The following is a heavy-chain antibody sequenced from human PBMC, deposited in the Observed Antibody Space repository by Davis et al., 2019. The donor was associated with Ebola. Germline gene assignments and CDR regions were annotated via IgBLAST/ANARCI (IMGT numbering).Heavy chain of an antibody. CDR2: MWYDGSRQ. CDR3: AKTKGWELLLFYLDY. V-gene: IGHV3-33*06. CDR1: GFIFSNYG. J-gene: IGHJ4*02. Sequence: GESLKISCAASGFIFSNYGMHWVRQAPGKGLEWVALMWYDGSRQYYADSVKGRFTVSRDNSKNTLYLQMNSLRAEDTAVYYCAKTKGWELLLFYLDYWGQGTLVTVSS. D-gene: IGHD1-26*01.